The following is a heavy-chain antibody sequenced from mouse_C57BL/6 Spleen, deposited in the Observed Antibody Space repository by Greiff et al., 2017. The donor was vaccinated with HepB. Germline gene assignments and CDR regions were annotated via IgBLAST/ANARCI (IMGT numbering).Heavy chain of an antibody. V-gene: IGHV3-6*01. J-gene: IGHJ2*01. Sequence: ESGPGLVKPSQSLSLTCSVTGYSITSGYYWNWIRQFPGNKLEWMGYISYDGSNNYNPSLKNRISITRDTSKNQFFLKLNSVTTEDTATYYCARDGDYDAYFDYWGQGTTLTVSS. D-gene: IGHD2-4*01. CDR1: GYSITSGYY. CDR3: ARDGDYDAYFDY. CDR2: ISYDGSN.